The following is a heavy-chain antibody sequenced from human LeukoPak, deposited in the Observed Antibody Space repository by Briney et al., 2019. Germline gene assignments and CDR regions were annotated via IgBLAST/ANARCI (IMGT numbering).Heavy chain of an antibody. J-gene: IGHJ3*02. CDR1: GGSFSGYY. CDR2: INHSGST. Sequence: SETLSLTCAVYGGSFSGYYWSWIRQPPGKGLEWIGEINHSGSTNYNPSLKSRVTISVDTSKNQFSLKLSSVTAADTAVYYCATVRYCSSTSRYSKSAFDIWGQGTMVTVSS. V-gene: IGHV4-34*01. D-gene: IGHD2-2*01. CDR3: ATVRYCSSTSRYSKSAFDI.